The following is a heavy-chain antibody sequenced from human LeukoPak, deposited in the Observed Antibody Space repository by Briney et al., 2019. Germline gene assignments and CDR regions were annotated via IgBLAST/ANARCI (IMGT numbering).Heavy chain of an antibody. V-gene: IGHV4-39*01. CDR2: INYGGST. CDR3: TRHVHNYGIDY. J-gene: IGHJ4*02. Sequence: SETLSLTCTVSGGSISSSSYYWGWFRQPPGKGPEWIANINYGGSTYYNPSLKSRVTISADTSKSQFSLKLSSVTAADTAVYYCTRHVHNYGIDYWGQGTLVTVSS. D-gene: IGHD5-18*01. CDR1: GGSISSSSYY.